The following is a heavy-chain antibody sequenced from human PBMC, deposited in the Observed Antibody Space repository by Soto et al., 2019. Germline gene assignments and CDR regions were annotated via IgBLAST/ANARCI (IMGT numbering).Heavy chain of an antibody. J-gene: IGHJ4*02. CDR2: INPNSGDT. V-gene: IGHV1-2*04. CDR1: GDTFIGYY. CDR3: AREGGYCSGGSCFDY. Sequence: QVQLVQSGAEVKKPGASVKVSCKTSGDTFIGYYMHWVRQAPGQGLEWMGWINPNSGDTKYAQKFQGWVTITRDTSVSTAYMELSRLKSDDTAVYYCAREGGYCSGGSCFDYWGQGTLVTVSS. D-gene: IGHD2-15*01.